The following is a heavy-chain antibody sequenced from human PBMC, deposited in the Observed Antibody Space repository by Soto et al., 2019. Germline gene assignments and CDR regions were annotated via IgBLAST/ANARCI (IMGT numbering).Heavy chain of an antibody. Sequence: GGDLGLSCVASGFTLSSYSMNWVRQAPGKGLEGISYISSGSDTIYYADSVKGRFTVSRDNAKNSLYLQMNSLRDEDTAVYYCSRPGEGVLFYYALDVWGQGTTVPVCS. V-gene: IGHV3-48*02. D-gene: IGHD3-16*01. CDR3: SRPGEGVLFYYALDV. CDR2: ISSGSDTI. J-gene: IGHJ6*02. CDR1: GFTLSSYS.